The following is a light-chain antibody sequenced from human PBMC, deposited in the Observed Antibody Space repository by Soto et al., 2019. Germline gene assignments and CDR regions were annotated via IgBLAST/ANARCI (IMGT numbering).Light chain of an antibody. CDR3: KQYGSSPLS. J-gene: IGKJ4*01. CDR1: QSLTAN. CDR2: GAS. V-gene: IGKV3-20*01. Sequence: EIVLTQSPGTLSLSPGERATLSCRARQSLTANLAWYQQKPGQAPRPLIYGASTRAAGIPDRFSGSGSGTDFTLTISRLEHEDVAVYICKQYGSSPLSFGGGTKVEIK.